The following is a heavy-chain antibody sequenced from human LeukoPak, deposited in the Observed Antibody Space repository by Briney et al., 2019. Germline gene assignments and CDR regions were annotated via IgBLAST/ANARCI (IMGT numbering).Heavy chain of an antibody. Sequence: GRSLRLSCAASGFTFDDYAMHWVRQAPGKGLEWVSGISWNSGSIGYADSVKGRFTISRDNAKNSLYLQMNSLRAEDTALYYCAKGLGYCSGGSCYPDYWGHGTLVTVSS. CDR2: ISWNSGSI. CDR1: GFTFDDYA. J-gene: IGHJ4*01. V-gene: IGHV3-9*01. D-gene: IGHD2-15*01. CDR3: AKGLGYCSGGSCYPDY.